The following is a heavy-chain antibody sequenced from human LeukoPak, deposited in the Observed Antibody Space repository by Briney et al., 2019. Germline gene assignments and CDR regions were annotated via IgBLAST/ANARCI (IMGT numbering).Heavy chain of an antibody. Sequence: ASVKVSFKASGYTFTGYYMHWVRQAPGQGLEWMGWINPNSGGTNYAQKFQGRVTMTRDTSISTAYMELSRLRSDDTAVYYCARAQYSSGWYGAYYMDVWGKGTTVTISS. CDR3: ARAQYSSGWYGAYYMDV. CDR2: INPNSGGT. J-gene: IGHJ6*03. V-gene: IGHV1-2*02. D-gene: IGHD6-19*01. CDR1: GYTFTGYY.